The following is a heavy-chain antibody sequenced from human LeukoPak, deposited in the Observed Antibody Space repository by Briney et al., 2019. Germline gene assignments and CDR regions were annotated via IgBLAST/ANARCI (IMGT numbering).Heavy chain of an antibody. J-gene: IGHJ4*02. V-gene: IGHV1-69*06. CDR2: IIPIFGTP. CDR3: ARLNSYDMGYFDY. Sequence: GASVKVSCKASGGSFNTYSISWVRQAPGQGLEWMGGIIPIFGTPNYAQEFQDRVTITADKSTSTAYMELSSLRSEDTAVYFCARLNSYDMGYFDYWGQGTLVTVSS. D-gene: IGHD5-18*01. CDR1: GGSFNTYS.